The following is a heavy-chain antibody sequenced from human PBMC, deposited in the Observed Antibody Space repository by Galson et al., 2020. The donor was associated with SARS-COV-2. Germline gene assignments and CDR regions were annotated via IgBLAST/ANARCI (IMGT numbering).Heavy chain of an antibody. CDR3: ARDGYYDDRKSYHTDLK. Sequence: GGSLRLSCAASGFSFSNYWMTWVRQGPGKGLEWVANIKDDGSAQYYVDSLKGRFTVSRDNAKKSVYLQMNSLRAEDSAVYYCARDGYYDDRKSYHTDLKWGQGTLVTVSS. CDR1: GFSFSNYW. D-gene: IGHD3-16*01. CDR2: IKDDGSAQ. J-gene: IGHJ4*02. V-gene: IGHV3-7*01.